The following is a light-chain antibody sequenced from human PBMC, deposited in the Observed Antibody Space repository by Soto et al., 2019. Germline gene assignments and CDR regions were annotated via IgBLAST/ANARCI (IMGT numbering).Light chain of an antibody. CDR3: QQRTTWPPIT. J-gene: IGKJ5*01. V-gene: IGKV3-11*01. CDR2: DAS. Sequence: EIVMTQSPATLSVSQGASATLSCRASQSVSSYLAWYQQKPCQAHRLLIYDASNRASGVPARFSGRVSGTDFTLTIRGLEPEDFALYYGQQRTTWPPITCCQLTRLEIK. CDR1: QSVSSY.